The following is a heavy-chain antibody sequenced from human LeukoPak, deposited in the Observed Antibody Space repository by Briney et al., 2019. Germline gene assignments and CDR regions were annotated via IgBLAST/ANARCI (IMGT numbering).Heavy chain of an antibody. CDR1: GFTFSSYW. CDR2: IKQDGSEK. CDR3: AKGDDFNY. J-gene: IGHJ4*02. V-gene: IGHV3-7*01. D-gene: IGHD2-21*02. Sequence: GGSLRLSCAASGFTFSSYWISCVRQAPGKGLEWVANIKQDGSEKYYVDSVKGRFTISRDNAKNSLYLQMNSLRAEDTAVYYCAKGDDFNYWGQGTLVTVSS.